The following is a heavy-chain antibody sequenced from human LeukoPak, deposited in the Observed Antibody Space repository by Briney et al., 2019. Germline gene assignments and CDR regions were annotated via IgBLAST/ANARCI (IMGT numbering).Heavy chain of an antibody. Sequence: RPFRENSGYTGSDDWRTRVRHGPGQGIKKVTHINQDGSKAYYMDSVKARFTVSRDNAENSVSLHMNSLRAEDTAVYYCVRDGGVDGYDLLDYWGQGSLVTVSS. CDR1: GYTGSDDW. D-gene: IGHD5-24*01. CDR3: VRDGGVDGYDLLDY. V-gene: IGHV3-7*01. CDR2: INQDGSKA. J-gene: IGHJ4*02.